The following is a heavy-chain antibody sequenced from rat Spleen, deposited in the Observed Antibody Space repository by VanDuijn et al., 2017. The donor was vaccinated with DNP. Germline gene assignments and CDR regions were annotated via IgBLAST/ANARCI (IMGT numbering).Heavy chain of an antibody. Sequence: EVQLVESGGGLVQPGRSLKLSCVASGFTFNNYWMTWIRQAPGKGLEWVASITNTGGSTYYPDSVKGRFTISRDNAKSTLYLQMNSLRSEDTATYYCTRDRTGTTRVYVYYGLLDYWGQGVMVTVSS. CDR3: TRDRTGTTRVYVYYGLLDY. D-gene: IGHD1-6*01. V-gene: IGHV5-31*01. CDR2: ITNTGGST. CDR1: GFTFNNYW. J-gene: IGHJ2*01.